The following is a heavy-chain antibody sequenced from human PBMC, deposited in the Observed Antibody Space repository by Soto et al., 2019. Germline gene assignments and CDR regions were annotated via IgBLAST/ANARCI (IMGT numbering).Heavy chain of an antibody. CDR1: GGTFSSYA. CDR2: IIPIFGTA. J-gene: IGHJ4*02. Sequence: QVQLVQSGAEMKKPGSSVKVSCKASGGTFSSYAISWVRQAPGQGLEWMGGIIPIFGTANYAQKFQDRVTITADESTSTAYMEMSSLRSKDTAVYYCARGPRNIAAAGTLDYWGQGTLVTVSS. V-gene: IGHV1-69*01. D-gene: IGHD6-13*01. CDR3: ARGPRNIAAAGTLDY.